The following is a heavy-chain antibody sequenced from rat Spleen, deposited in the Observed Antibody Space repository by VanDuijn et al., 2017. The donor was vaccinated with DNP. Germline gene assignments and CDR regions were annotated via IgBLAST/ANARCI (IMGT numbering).Heavy chain of an antibody. Sequence: EVQLVESGGGLVQPGGSLKLSCAASGFTFSDYYMAWVRQAPTKGLEWVASIDSSGGGTYYRDSVKGRFTISRDNAKSTLYLQMNSLRSEDTATYYCTTLNFYASLAEYFDYWGPGVVVTVSS. CDR3: TTLNFYASLAEYFDY. D-gene: IGHD1-12*01. J-gene: IGHJ2*01. CDR1: GFTFSDYY. CDR2: IDSSGGGT. V-gene: IGHV5-20*01.